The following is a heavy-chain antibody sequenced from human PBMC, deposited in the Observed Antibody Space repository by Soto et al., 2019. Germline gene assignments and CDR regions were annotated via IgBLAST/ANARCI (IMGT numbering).Heavy chain of an antibody. CDR2: IIPIFGTA. D-gene: IGHD3-3*01. V-gene: IGHV1-69*13. CDR3: ARGSIFGVVIHYYYYGMDV. Sequence: SVKVSCKASGGTFSSYSISWVRQAPGQGLEWMGGIIPIFGTANYAQKFQGRVTITADESTSTAYMELSSLRSEDTAVYYCARGSIFGVVIHYYYYGMDVWGQGTTVTVSS. CDR1: GGTFSSYS. J-gene: IGHJ6*02.